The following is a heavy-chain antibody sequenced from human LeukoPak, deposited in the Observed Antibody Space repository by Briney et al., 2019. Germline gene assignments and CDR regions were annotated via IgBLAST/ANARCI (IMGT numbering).Heavy chain of an antibody. Sequence: SETLSLTCAVYGGSFSGYYWSWIRQPPGKGLEWIGEINHSGSTNYNPSLKSRVTISVGTSKNQFSLKLSSVTAAGTAVYYCARGQSPFVSSSSYFDYWGQGTLVTVSS. J-gene: IGHJ4*02. D-gene: IGHD6-6*01. V-gene: IGHV4-34*01. CDR1: GGSFSGYY. CDR3: ARGQSPFVSSSSYFDY. CDR2: INHSGST.